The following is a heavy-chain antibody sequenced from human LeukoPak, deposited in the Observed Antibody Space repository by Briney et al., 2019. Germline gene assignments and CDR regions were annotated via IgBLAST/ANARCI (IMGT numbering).Heavy chain of an antibody. CDR3: ARGPDCSGGSCYQDY. J-gene: IGHJ4*02. V-gene: IGHV4-39*07. Sequence: PSETLSLTCTVSGGSISSSSYYWGWIRQPPGKGLEWIGSIYYSGSTNYNPSLKSRVTISVDTSKNQFSLKLSSVTAADTAVYYCARGPDCSGGSCYQDYWGQGTLVTVSS. D-gene: IGHD2-15*01. CDR1: GGSISSSSYY. CDR2: IYYSGST.